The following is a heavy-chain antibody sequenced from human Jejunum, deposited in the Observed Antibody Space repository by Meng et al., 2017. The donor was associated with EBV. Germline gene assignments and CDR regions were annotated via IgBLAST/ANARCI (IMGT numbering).Heavy chain of an antibody. CDR3: AGNGHYALEY. J-gene: IGHJ4*02. Sequence: VKPRAAGPKRRRPRGPLPPTSVGSGGSNRDKGWGSGVRQPPGKGLGWLGEIYHGGGTNYNPSLESRVTISVDKSKNQFSLKLNSVTVADTAVHYCAGNGHYALEYWGPGILVTVSS. V-gene: IGHV4-4*03. CDR2: IYHGGGT. CDR1: GGSNRDKGW. D-gene: IGHD3-3*01.